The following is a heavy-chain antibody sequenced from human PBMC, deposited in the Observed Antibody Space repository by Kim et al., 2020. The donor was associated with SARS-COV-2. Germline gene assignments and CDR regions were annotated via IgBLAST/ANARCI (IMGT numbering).Heavy chain of an antibody. V-gene: IGHV3-9*01. D-gene: IGHD6-19*01. J-gene: IGHJ5*02. CDR3: AKDRTEWLTSGENWFDP. CDR2: ISWNSGSI. CDR1: GFTFDDYA. Sequence: GGSLRLSCAASGFTFDDYAMHWVRQAPGKGLEWVSGISWNSGSIGYADSVKGRFTISRDNAKNSLYLQMNSLRAEDTALYYCAKDRTEWLTSGENWFDPWGQGTLVTVSS.